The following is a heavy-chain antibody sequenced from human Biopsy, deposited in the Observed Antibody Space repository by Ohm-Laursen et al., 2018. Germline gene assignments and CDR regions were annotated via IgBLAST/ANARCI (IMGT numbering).Heavy chain of an antibody. CDR3: AKAGRISWYDS. D-gene: IGHD2-15*01. V-gene: IGHV3-23*01. Sequence: SLRLSCAAPGFTFSSYTMSWVRQAPGKGLEWVSDISSSGGSTYYADSVNGRFTISRDNSKNTLYLQMNSLRAEDTAVYYCAKAGRISWYDSWGQGTLVTVPS. CDR1: GFTFSSYT. J-gene: IGHJ5*01. CDR2: ISSSGGST.